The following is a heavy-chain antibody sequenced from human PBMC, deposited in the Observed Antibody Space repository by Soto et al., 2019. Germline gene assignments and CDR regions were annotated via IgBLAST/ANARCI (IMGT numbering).Heavy chain of an antibody. Sequence: PGESLKISCKASGYTFINYWIALVLQMPGKGLEWMGIIHPGDSDVRYSPSFQGLVTFSADKSINTAYAQWSSLKASDTALYYCARHVGGRDYYYGIDVWGQGTTVTVSS. CDR1: GYTFINYW. CDR2: IHPGDSDV. J-gene: IGHJ6*02. CDR3: ARHVGGRDYYYGIDV. V-gene: IGHV5-51*01.